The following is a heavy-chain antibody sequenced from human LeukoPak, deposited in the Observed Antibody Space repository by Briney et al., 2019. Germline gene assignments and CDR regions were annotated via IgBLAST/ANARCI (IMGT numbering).Heavy chain of an antibody. Sequence: PGGSLRLSCAASGFTFSSYNMNWVRQAPGKGREWVSSIKSRDTYMYYADSVKGRFTISRDNAKNSLYLQMNSLRAEDTAVYYCARGGEYNNDYWGQGTLVTVSS. CDR1: GFTFSSYN. V-gene: IGHV3-21*01. CDR3: ARGGEYNNDY. D-gene: IGHD3-16*01. CDR2: IKSRDTYM. J-gene: IGHJ4*02.